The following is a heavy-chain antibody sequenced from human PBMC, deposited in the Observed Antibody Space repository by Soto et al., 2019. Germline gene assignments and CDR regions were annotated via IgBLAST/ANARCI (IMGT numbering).Heavy chain of an antibody. D-gene: IGHD6-13*01. Sequence: GGSLILSCAASGFTFSSYWMSWVRHAPGKGLEWVANIKQDGSEKYYVDSVKGRFTISRDNAKNTLYLQMNSLRAEDTAVYYCAREDKKQLSAQKVNWFDPWGQGTLVTVSS. CDR1: GFTFSSYW. CDR3: AREDKKQLSAQKVNWFDP. CDR2: IKQDGSEK. J-gene: IGHJ5*02. V-gene: IGHV3-7*01.